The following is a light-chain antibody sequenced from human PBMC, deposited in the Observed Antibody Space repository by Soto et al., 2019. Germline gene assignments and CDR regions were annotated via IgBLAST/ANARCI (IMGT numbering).Light chain of an antibody. CDR2: MGS. CDR1: HSFLESNGNNY. J-gene: IGKJ5*01. CDR3: MQGTHWPIT. V-gene: IGKV2-28*01. Sequence: DIVMTQFPLSLPGTPVDPSPICCMSCHSFLESNGNNYLHWYLQKPGQSPQLLIYMGSTRASGVPDRFSGSGSGTDFTLKISRVEAEDVGVYYCMQGTHWPITFGQGNDWRL.